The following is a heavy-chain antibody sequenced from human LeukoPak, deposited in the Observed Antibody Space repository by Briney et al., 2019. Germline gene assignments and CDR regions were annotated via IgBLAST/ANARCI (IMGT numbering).Heavy chain of an antibody. D-gene: IGHD2-21*02. CDR1: GGPLTSYY. CDR2: IYYRGST. Sequence: SETLSLTCAVSGGPLTSYYWTWIRQPPGKGLEWIGFIYYRGSTNYNPSLESRVTISIDTSKNRFSLKLSSVTAADTAVYYCARGGDRGIDPWGQGTLVTVSS. CDR3: ARGGDRGIDP. J-gene: IGHJ5*02. V-gene: IGHV4-59*01.